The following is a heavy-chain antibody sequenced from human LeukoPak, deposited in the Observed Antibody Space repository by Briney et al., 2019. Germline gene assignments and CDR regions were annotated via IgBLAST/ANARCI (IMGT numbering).Heavy chain of an antibody. CDR1: GFTFRSHA. CDR3: AKDFRIGYSAHFDY. Sequence: PGGSLRLSCVGSGFTFRSHAMSWVRQAPEKGLEFVSGIYGNGGTTYYADCVKGRFSISRDNSKNTLYLQMDSLRGEDTAVYYCAKDFRIGYSAHFDYWGQGALVTVSS. V-gene: IGHV3-23*01. D-gene: IGHD2-21*01. CDR2: IYGNGGTT. J-gene: IGHJ4*02.